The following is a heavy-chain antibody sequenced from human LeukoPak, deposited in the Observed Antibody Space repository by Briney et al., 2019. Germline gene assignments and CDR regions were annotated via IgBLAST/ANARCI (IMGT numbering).Heavy chain of an antibody. J-gene: IGHJ5*02. Sequence: GRSLRLSCAASGFTFSSYAMHWVRQAPGKGLEWEAVISYDGSNKYYADSVKGRFTISRDNSKNTLYLQMNSLRAEDTAVYYCAVTMVRGHGFDPWGQGTLVTVSS. CDR2: ISYDGSNK. V-gene: IGHV3-30-3*01. D-gene: IGHD3-10*01. CDR1: GFTFSSYA. CDR3: AVTMVRGHGFDP.